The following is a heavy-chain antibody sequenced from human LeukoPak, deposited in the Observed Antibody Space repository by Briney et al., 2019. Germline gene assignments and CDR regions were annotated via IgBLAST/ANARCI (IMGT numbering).Heavy chain of an antibody. J-gene: IGHJ5*02. D-gene: IGHD6-13*01. CDR2: INPSGGIT. V-gene: IGHV1-46*01. Sequence: ASVKVSCKASGYTFTSYYMHWVRQAPGQGLEWMGIINPSGGITSYAQKFQGRVTMTRDTSTSTVYMELSSLRSEDTAVYYCARDLEGIAAAGGTFDPWGQGTLVTVSS. CDR3: ARDLEGIAAAGGTFDP. CDR1: GYTFTSYY.